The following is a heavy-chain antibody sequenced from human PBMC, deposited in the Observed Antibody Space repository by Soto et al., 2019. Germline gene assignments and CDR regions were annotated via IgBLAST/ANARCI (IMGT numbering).Heavy chain of an antibody. D-gene: IGHD5-18*01. CDR1: CYTFPSYG. V-gene: IGHV1-18*01. CDR3: ARPSGYGHGWGDLGYDHFDI. Sequence: ASVTVSCTASCYTFPSYGLILVRQAPGQGLEWMGWISAYNGNTNYAQKLQGRVTMTTDTSTSTAYMELRSLRSDDTAVYYCARPSGYGHGWGDLGYDHFDIWCQGTMVT. J-gene: IGHJ3*02. CDR2: ISAYNGNT.